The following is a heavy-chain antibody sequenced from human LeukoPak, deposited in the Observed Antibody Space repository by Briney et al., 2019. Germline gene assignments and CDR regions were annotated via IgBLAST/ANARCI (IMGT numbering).Heavy chain of an antibody. Sequence: ASVKVSCKASGYTFTSYGISWVRQAPGQGLEWMGWISAYNGNTNYAQKLQGRVTMTTDTSTSTAYMELRSLRSDDTAVYYCARDTASPNVVGSEIDYWGQGTLVTVSS. CDR2: ISAYNGNT. D-gene: IGHD2-21*01. V-gene: IGHV1-18*01. CDR1: GYTFTSYG. J-gene: IGHJ4*02. CDR3: ARDTASPNVVGSEIDY.